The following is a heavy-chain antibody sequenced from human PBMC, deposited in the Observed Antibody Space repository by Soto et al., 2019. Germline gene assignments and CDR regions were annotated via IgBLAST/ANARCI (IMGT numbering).Heavy chain of an antibody. Sequence: PGGSLRLSWAASGFTFSSYDLHWVRQTTGKRLEWVSAIGTGGDTYYPDSVKGRFTISRENAKDSLYLQMNNLRVEDTAVYYCARDRVNWYFDLLGRGTLVTVSS. V-gene: IGHV3-13*01. CDR3: ARDRVNWYFDL. J-gene: IGHJ2*01. CDR1: GFTFSSYD. D-gene: IGHD3-10*01. CDR2: IGTGGDT.